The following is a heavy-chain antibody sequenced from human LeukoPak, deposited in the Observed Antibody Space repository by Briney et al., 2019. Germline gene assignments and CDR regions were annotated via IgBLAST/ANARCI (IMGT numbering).Heavy chain of an antibody. CDR2: INPNSGDT. J-gene: IGHJ4*02. Sequence: ASVKVSCKASGYTFTGYYMHWVRQAPGQGLEWMGWINPNSGDTNYAQKFQGRVTMTRDTSISTAYMELSRLRSDDTAVYYCARDHGDSGFDYWGQGTLVTVSS. V-gene: IGHV1-2*02. CDR1: GYTFTGYY. D-gene: IGHD4-17*01. CDR3: ARDHGDSGFDY.